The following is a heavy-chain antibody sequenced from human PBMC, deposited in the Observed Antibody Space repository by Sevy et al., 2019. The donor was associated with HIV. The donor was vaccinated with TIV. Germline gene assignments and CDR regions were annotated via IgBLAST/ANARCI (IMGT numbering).Heavy chain of an antibody. D-gene: IGHD6-19*01. CDR3: ARSTQVAGRNNWFDP. V-gene: IGHV1-18*01. CDR1: GYTFTSYG. CDR2: ISTYNSIR. Sequence: ASVKVSCKASGYTFTSYGISWVRQAPGQGLEWMGWISTYNSIRNSAQKFQDRVTMTTDTSTSTAYMELRSLRSDDKAVYYCARSTQVAGRNNWFDPWGQGTLVTVSS. J-gene: IGHJ5*02.